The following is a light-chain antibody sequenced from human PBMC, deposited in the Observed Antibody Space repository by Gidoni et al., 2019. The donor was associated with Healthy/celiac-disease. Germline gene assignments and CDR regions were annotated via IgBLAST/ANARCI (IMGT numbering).Light chain of an antibody. CDR3: RQSYNTPLT. CDR2: AAS. J-gene: IGKJ4*01. CDR1: QSISSS. V-gene: IGKV1-39*01. Sequence: IQMAPSPSSLSASVGDRVTITCRASQSISSSLNWYQQKPGKAPKLLIYAASSLQSGVPSRFSGSGSGTDFTLTISSLQPEDFATYYCRQSYNTPLTFGGGTKVEIK.